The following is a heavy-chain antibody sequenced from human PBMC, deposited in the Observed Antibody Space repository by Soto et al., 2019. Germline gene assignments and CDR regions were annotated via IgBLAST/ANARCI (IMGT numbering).Heavy chain of an antibody. CDR1: EFTFSDHA. J-gene: IGHJ4*02. CDR3: ARDPGKVYCSCCYCYSLDF. D-gene: IGHD2-15*01. CDR2: LSFDGSHS. V-gene: IGHV3-30-3*01. Sequence: QVQLVESGGGVVQPGRSLRLSCAASEFTFSDHAMHWVRQAPGKGLEWVVLLSFDGSHSYYADSLRGRFTISRDNSMNTLCLQTNSLRAEDTAAYYFARDPGKVYCSCCYCYSLDFWGQGTLVTVSS.